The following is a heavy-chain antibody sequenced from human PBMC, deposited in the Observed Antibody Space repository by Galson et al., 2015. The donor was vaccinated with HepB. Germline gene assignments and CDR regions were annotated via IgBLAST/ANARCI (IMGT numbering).Heavy chain of an antibody. V-gene: IGHV3-48*01. CDR1: GFTFSSYS. D-gene: IGHD3-3*01. CDR3: AGSGTIFGASILDWYFDL. Sequence: SLRLSCAASGFTFSSYSMYWVRQAPGKGLERVSYISSSSTIYYADSVKGRFTISRDNAKNSLYLQMNSLRAEDTAVYYCAGSGTIFGASILDWYFDLWGRGTLVTVSS. CDR2: ISSSSTI. J-gene: IGHJ2*01.